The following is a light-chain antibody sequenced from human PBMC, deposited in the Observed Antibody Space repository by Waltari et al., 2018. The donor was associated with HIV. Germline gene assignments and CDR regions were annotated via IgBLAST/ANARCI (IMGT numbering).Light chain of an antibody. J-gene: IGKJ4*01. CDR1: QTISSGF. V-gene: IGKV3-20*01. CDR3: QQYGNSPRT. Sequence: EIVMTQSPGTPSLSPGERATLSCRASQTISSGFLGWYQQIPGQAPRLLIYGASSRATGIPDRFSGSGSGTDFTLTISRLEPEDFAVYYCQQYGNSPRTFGGGTKVEI. CDR2: GAS.